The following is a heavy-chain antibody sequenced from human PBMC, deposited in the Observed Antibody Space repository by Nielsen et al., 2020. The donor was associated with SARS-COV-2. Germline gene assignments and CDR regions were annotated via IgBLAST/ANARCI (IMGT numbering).Heavy chain of an antibody. D-gene: IGHD3-22*01. V-gene: IGHV3-74*01. CDR2: INSDGSST. CDR3: ARVSYYDSSGYYYNSKDAFDI. Sequence: WIRQPPGKGLVWVSRINSDGSSTSYADSVKGRFTISRDNAKNTLYLQMNSLRAEDTAVYYCARVSYYDSSGYYYNSKDAFDIGGQGTMVTVSS. J-gene: IGHJ3*02.